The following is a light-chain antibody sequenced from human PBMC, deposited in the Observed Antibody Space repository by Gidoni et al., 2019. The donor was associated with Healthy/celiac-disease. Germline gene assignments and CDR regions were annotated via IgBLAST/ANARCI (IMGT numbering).Light chain of an antibody. Sequence: AIQMTQSPSSLSASVGDRVTITRRASQGIRNDLGWYQQKPGKAPKLLIYAASSLQSGVPSRFSGSGSGTDFTLTISRLQPEDFATYYCLQDYNYPRTFGQGTKVEIK. J-gene: IGKJ1*01. CDR2: AAS. CDR3: LQDYNYPRT. CDR1: QGIRND. V-gene: IGKV1-6*01.